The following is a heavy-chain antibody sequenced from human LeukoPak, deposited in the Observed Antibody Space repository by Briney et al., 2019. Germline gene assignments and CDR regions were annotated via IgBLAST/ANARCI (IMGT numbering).Heavy chain of an antibody. CDR3: ARVMGGFDI. J-gene: IGHJ3*02. V-gene: IGHV4-59*08. CDR1: GASISNYY. D-gene: IGHD2-15*01. CDR2: IYYTGST. Sequence: SETLSLTCTVSGASISNYYWSWIRQSPGTGLECIGYIYYTGSTNYNPSLKSRVTMSVDTSKNLLSLRLTSVTAADTAVYYCARVMGGFDIWGQGTMVTVSS.